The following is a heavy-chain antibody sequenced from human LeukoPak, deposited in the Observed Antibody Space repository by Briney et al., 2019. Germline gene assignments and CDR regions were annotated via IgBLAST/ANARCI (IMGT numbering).Heavy chain of an antibody. D-gene: IGHD6-19*01. Sequence: GESLKISCKGSGYTFTNFWIGWVRQMPGEGLEWMGIIFPGDSDTRYSPSFQGQVTISVDKSIGTAYLQWNRLKASDTAMYYCARPARPAITVAAYDYWGQGTLVTASS. CDR2: IFPGDSDT. CDR1: GYTFTNFW. V-gene: IGHV5-51*01. CDR3: ARPARPAITVAAYDY. J-gene: IGHJ4*02.